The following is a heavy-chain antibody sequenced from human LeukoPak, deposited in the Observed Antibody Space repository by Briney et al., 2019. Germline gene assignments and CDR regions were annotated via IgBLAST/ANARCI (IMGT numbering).Heavy chain of an antibody. CDR3: ARDAGLKATRT. CDR2: ISSSSSYI. D-gene: IGHD1-1*01. CDR1: GFTFSSYS. Sequence: GGSLRRSCAASGFTFSSYSMNWVRQAPGKGLEWVSSISSSSSYIYYADSVKGRFTISRDNAKNSLYLQMNSLRSEDTAVYYCARDAGLKATRTWGQGTLVTVSS. V-gene: IGHV3-21*04. J-gene: IGHJ4*02.